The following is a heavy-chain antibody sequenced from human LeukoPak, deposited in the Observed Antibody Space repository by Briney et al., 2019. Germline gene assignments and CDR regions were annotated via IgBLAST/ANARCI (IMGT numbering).Heavy chain of an antibody. CDR1: GYTFTNYG. CDR3: ARGGVSSSWYRTPDY. Sequence: ASVKVSCKASGYTFTNYGISWVRQAPGQGPEWVGWISTYNGNTNYAQKFQGRVTMTTDTSTSTAYMELRSLRSDDTAVYYCARGGVSSSWYRTPDYWGQGTLVAVSS. CDR2: ISTYNGNT. D-gene: IGHD6-13*01. V-gene: IGHV1-18*01. J-gene: IGHJ4*02.